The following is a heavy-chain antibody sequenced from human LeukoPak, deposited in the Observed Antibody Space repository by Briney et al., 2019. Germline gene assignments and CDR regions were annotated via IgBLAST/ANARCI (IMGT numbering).Heavy chain of an antibody. CDR2: ISGSGGST. CDR3: AKGTDIVATTTNFDY. V-gene: IGHV3-23*01. Sequence: GGSLRLSCAASGFTFSSDAMSWVRQAPGKGLEWVSAISGSGGSTYYADSVKGRFTISRDNSKNTLYLQMNSLRAEDTAVYYCAKGTDIVATTTNFDYWGQGTLVTVSS. CDR1: GFTFSSDA. J-gene: IGHJ4*02. D-gene: IGHD5-12*01.